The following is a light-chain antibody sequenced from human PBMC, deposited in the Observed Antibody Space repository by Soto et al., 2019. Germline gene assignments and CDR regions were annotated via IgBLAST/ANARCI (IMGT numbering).Light chain of an antibody. V-gene: IGKV3-11*01. CDR3: QQRSSWPLIT. J-gene: IGKJ5*01. Sequence: EIVLTQSPGTLSLSPGERATLSCRASQSVTSYLAWYQQKPGQAPRLLIYDASNRATGIPARFSGSGSGTDFTLAISSLQPEDFSVYYCQQRSSWPLITFGQGTRLEIK. CDR1: QSVTSY. CDR2: DAS.